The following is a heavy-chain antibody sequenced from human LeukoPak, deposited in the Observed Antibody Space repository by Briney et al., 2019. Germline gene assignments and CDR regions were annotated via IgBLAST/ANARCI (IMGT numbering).Heavy chain of an antibody. V-gene: IGHV4-39*01. D-gene: IGHD1-26*01. CDR2: IYYSGST. CDR1: GGFISSSSYY. CDR3: ARQGGGSYYYDY. Sequence: SETLSLTCTVSGGFISSSSYYWGWIRQPPGKGLEWIGSIYYSGSTYYNPSLKSRVTISVDTSKNQFSLKLSSVTAADTAVYYCARQGGGSYYYDYWGQGTLVTVSS. J-gene: IGHJ4*02.